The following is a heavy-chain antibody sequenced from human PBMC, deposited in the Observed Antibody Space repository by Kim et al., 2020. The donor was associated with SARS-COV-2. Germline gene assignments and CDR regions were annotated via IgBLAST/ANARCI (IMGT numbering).Heavy chain of an antibody. CDR2: INPSGGST. D-gene: IGHD3-10*01. Sequence: ASVKVSCKASGYTFTSYYMHWVRQAPGQGLEWMGIINPSGGSTSYAQKFQGRVTMTRDTSTSTVYMELSSLRSEDTAVYYCARVFQGRSGFSPFDYWGQGTLVTVSS. CDR1: GYTFTSYY. J-gene: IGHJ4*02. CDR3: ARVFQGRSGFSPFDY. V-gene: IGHV1-46*01.